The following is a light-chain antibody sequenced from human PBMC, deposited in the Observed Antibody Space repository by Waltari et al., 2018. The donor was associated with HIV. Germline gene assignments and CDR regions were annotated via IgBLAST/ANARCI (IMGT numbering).Light chain of an antibody. J-gene: IGLJ7*01. Sequence: QSVLTQPPSVSGAPGQTVTISCTGSRSNIGAGYDIHWYQHLPGRAPKLLIYGNTNRPSGVPDRFSGSQSGTSASLVITGLQAGDEADYYCQSYDRSLSGGVFGGGTRLTVL. CDR2: GNT. V-gene: IGLV1-40*01. CDR3: QSYDRSLSGGV. CDR1: RSNIGAGYD.